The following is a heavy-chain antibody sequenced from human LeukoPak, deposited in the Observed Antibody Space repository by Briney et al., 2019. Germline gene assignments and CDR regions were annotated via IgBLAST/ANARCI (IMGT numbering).Heavy chain of an antibody. CDR3: ARGSEVLRYFDLDY. CDR2: INTNTGNP. Sequence: ASVKVSCKASGYTFTSYAMNWVRQAPGRGLEWMGWINTNTGNPTYAQGFTGRFVFSLDTSVSTAYLQISSLKAEDTAVYYCARGSEVLRYFDLDYWGQGTLVTVSS. D-gene: IGHD3-9*01. CDR1: GYTFTSYA. V-gene: IGHV7-4-1*02. J-gene: IGHJ4*02.